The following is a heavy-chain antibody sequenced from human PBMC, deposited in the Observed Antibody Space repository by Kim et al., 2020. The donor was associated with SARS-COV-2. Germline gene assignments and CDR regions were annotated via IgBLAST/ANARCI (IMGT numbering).Heavy chain of an antibody. D-gene: IGHD5-18*01. V-gene: IGHV3-30*18. CDR3: AKDLRDTAMAPSDY. CDR2: ISYDGSNK. CDR1: GFTFSSYD. Sequence: GGSLRLSCAASGFTFSSYDMHWVRQAPGKGLEWVAVISYDGSNKYYADSVKGRFTISRDNSKNTLYLQMNSLRAEDTAVYYCAKDLRDTAMAPSDYWGQG. J-gene: IGHJ4*02.